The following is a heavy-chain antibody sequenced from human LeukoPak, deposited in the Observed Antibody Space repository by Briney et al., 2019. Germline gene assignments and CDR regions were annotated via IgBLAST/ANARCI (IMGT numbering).Heavy chain of an antibody. Sequence: GESLKISCMVSGYSFITYWIGWVRQMPGKGLEWMGIIYPGDSDTRYSPSFQGQVTISADKSISTAYLQWSSLKASDTAMYYCARLYEGYYYDSSGYAYFDYWGQGTLVTVSS. D-gene: IGHD3-22*01. CDR3: ARLYEGYYYDSSGYAYFDY. CDR1: GYSFITYW. V-gene: IGHV5-51*01. J-gene: IGHJ4*02. CDR2: IYPGDSDT.